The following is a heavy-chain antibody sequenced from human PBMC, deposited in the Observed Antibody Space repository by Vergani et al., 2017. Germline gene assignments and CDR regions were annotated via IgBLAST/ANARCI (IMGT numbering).Heavy chain of an antibody. J-gene: IGHJ5*02. CDR2: IWYDGSNK. V-gene: IGHV3-33*01. CDR3: ARSGGIAVAGTLNXFDP. Sequence: QVQLVESGGGVVQPGRSLRLSCAASGFTFSSYGMHWVRQAPGKGLEWVAVIWYDGSNKYYADSVKGRFTISRDNSKNTLYLQMNSLRAEVTAVYYCARSGGIAVAGTLNXFDPWGQGTLVTVSS. CDR1: GFTFSSYG. D-gene: IGHD6-19*01.